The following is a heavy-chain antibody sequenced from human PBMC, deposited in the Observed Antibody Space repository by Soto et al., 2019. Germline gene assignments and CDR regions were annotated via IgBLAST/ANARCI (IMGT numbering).Heavy chain of an antibody. CDR1: GDIVSSNSAS. Sequence: SQTLSLTCAISGDIVSSNSASWNWIRQSPPRGLEWLGRTYYRSKWFSDYAVSVKSRITITPDTSKNQFSLQLSSVTPEDTAMYYCTRVKAVDGYPFDFWGQGTMVTVSS. J-gene: IGHJ3*01. CDR2: TYYRSKWFS. CDR3: TRVKAVDGYPFDF. V-gene: IGHV6-1*01. D-gene: IGHD6-19*01.